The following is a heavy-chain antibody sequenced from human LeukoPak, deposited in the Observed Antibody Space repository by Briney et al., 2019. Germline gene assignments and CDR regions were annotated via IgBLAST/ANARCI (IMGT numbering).Heavy chain of an antibody. V-gene: IGHV3-13*01. D-gene: IGHD4-23*01. J-gene: IGHJ4*02. Sequence: GGSLRLSCAASGFTSSRYDMHWVRQATGKGLXWVSTIGTAGDTYYPGSVKGRFTISRENAKNSLYLQMNSLRAGDTAVYYCARDLGGNSDYWGQGTLVTVSS. CDR1: GFTSSRYD. CDR3: ARDLGGNSDY. CDR2: IGTAGDT.